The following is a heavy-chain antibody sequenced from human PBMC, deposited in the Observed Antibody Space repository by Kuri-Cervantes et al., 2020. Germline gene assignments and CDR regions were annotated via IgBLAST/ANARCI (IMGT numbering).Heavy chain of an antibody. J-gene: IGHJ5*02. Sequence: SETLSLTCTVSGGSISSSSYYWGWIRQPPGKGLEWIGSIYYSGSTYYNPSLKSRVTISVDTSKNQFSLKLSSVTAADTAVYYCARHDVHTAMVPNWFDPWGQGTQVTVSS. CDR3: ARHDVHTAMVPNWFDP. CDR1: GGSISSSSYY. CDR2: IYYSGST. D-gene: IGHD5-18*01. V-gene: IGHV4-39*01.